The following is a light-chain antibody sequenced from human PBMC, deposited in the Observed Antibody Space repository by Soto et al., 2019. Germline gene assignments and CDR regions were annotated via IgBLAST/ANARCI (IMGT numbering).Light chain of an antibody. J-gene: IGLJ2*01. Sequence: NFMLTQPNSVSESPGKTVTSSCTRSSGSIASNYVQWYQQRPGSAPTTVIYEDNQRPSGVPERFSGSIDSSSNSASLTISGLKTEDEADYYCQSYDSSNVVFGGGTKLTVL. CDR3: QSYDSSNVV. V-gene: IGLV6-57*04. CDR1: SGSIASNY. CDR2: EDN.